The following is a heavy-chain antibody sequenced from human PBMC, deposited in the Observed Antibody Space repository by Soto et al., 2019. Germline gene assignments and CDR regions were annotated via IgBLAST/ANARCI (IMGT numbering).Heavy chain of an antibody. CDR2: ISAYNGNT. D-gene: IGHD2-2*01. Sequence: GASVKVSCKASGYTFTSYGISWVRQAPGQGLEWMGWISAYNGNTNYAQKLQGRVTMTTDTSTSTAYMELRSLRSDDTAVYYCARDRGIVVVPAANKYYYYYGMDVWGQGTTVTVSS. CDR1: GYTFTSYG. V-gene: IGHV1-18*01. CDR3: ARDRGIVVVPAANKYYYYYGMDV. J-gene: IGHJ6*02.